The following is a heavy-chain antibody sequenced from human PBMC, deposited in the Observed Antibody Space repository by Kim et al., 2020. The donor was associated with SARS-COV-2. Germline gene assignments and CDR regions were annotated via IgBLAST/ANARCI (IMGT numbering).Heavy chain of an antibody. J-gene: IGHJ3*02. CDR1: GFTFSSYA. D-gene: IGHD3-10*01. Sequence: GGSLRLSCAASGFTFSSYAMHWVRQAPGKGLEWVAVISYDGSNKYYADSVKGRFTISRDNSKNTLYLQMNSLRAEDTAVYYCARDKWFGELLGAFDIWG. CDR2: ISYDGSNK. V-gene: IGHV3-30*04. CDR3: ARDKWFGELLGAFDI.